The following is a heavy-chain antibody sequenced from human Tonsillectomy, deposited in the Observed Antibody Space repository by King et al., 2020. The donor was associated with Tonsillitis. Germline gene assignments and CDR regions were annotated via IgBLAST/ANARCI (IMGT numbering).Heavy chain of an antibody. CDR1: GGSFSAYY. V-gene: IGHV4-34*01. CDR2: INHSGST. J-gene: IGHJ5*02. Sequence: VQLQQWGAGLLKPSETLSLTCAVYGGSFSAYYWSWIRQPPGKGLECIGEINHSGSTNYNPSLKSRVTISVDTSKNQFSLNLSSVTAADTAVYFCARGDFDPWGQGTLVTVSS. CDR3: ARGDFDP.